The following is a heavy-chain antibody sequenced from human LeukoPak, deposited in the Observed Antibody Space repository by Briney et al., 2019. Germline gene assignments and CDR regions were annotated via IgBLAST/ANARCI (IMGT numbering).Heavy chain of an antibody. Sequence: GGSLRLSCGASGFSFSSYAMSWVRQAPGKGLEWVANIKQDGSEIYYLDSVKGRFTISRDNAKNSLYLQMNSLRVEDTAVYYCATIEAVRFHYWGQGTLVTVSS. V-gene: IGHV3-7*01. J-gene: IGHJ4*02. CDR2: IKQDGSEI. CDR3: ATIEAVRFHY. D-gene: IGHD6-19*01. CDR1: GFSFSSYA.